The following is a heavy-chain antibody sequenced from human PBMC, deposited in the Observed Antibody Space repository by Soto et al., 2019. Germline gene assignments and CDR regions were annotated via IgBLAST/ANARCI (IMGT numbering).Heavy chain of an antibody. CDR1: GFTFSSYA. Sequence: GGSLRLSYAASGFTFSSYAMSWVRQAPGKGLEWVSAISGSGGSTYYADSVKGRFTISRDNSKNTLYLQMNSLRAEDTAVYYCAKDTRFLEWLLSDYYYGMDVWGQGTTVTVSS. D-gene: IGHD3-3*01. V-gene: IGHV3-23*01. J-gene: IGHJ6*02. CDR2: ISGSGGST. CDR3: AKDTRFLEWLLSDYYYGMDV.